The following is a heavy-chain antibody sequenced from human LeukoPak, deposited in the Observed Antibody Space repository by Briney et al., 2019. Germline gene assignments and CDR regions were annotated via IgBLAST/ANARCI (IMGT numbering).Heavy chain of an antibody. Sequence: ASVKVSCKASGYTLTDYGITWVRQVPGQGLEWMGWITADNGNTNCEQKLQGRVIMTTDTATSTAYMELRSLRSDDTAVYYCARVAVGATGYFDYWGQGTLVTVSS. CDR1: GYTLTDYG. D-gene: IGHD1-26*01. CDR2: ITADNGNT. J-gene: IGHJ4*02. CDR3: ARVAVGATGYFDY. V-gene: IGHV1-18*01.